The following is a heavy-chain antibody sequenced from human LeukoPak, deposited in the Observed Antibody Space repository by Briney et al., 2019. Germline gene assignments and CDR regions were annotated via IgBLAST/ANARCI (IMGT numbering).Heavy chain of an antibody. CDR3: ARVGFTGLRYFDQKYYYYYMDV. V-gene: IGHV3-20*04. CDR1: GFTFAVAA. CDR2: LNWIGGGT. J-gene: IGHJ6*03. D-gene: IGHD3-9*01. Sequence: PGGPLRLSCAPPGFTFAVAAICWGPEGLGKGGERASGLNWIGGGTGYADSVKGRFTISRDNAKNSPYLQMNSLRAEDTALYYCARVGFTGLRYFDQKYYYYYMDVWGKGTTVTVSS.